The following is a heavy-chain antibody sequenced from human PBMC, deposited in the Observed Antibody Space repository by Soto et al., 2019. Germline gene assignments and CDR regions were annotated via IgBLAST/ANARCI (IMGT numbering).Heavy chain of an antibody. CDR1: GFAFSGHN. J-gene: IGHJ6*02. D-gene: IGHD2-15*01. CDR2: ITSSATNI. CDR3: VRDPQYCNGGSCHGMDV. Sequence: GGSLRLSCAASGFAFSGHNMNWVRQAPGKGPEWISHITSSATNIVYADSVKGRFTISRDNGRDSLYLQMNSLRDEDTAVYFCVRDPQYCNGGSCHGMDVWGQGTTVTVSS. V-gene: IGHV3-48*02.